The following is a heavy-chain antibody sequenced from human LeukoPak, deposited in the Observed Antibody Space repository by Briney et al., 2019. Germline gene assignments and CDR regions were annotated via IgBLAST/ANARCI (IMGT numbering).Heavy chain of an antibody. CDR1: GDSISSGDYY. V-gene: IGHV4-30-4*01. CDR2: IFYTGSS. D-gene: IGHD4-17*01. J-gene: IGHJ1*01. CDR3: ARVWSDHGFPINFQP. Sequence: SQTLSLTCTVSGDSISSGDYYWSWIRQPPGKGLEWIGYIFYTGSSDYNPSLMSRVSISVDTSKNQFSVTLTSVTAADTAVYYSARVWSDHGFPINFQPWGQGTLVTGSS.